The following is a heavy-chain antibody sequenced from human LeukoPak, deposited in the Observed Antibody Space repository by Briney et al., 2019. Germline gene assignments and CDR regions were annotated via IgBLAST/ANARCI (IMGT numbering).Heavy chain of an antibody. CDR3: AMRQYAILTFDY. J-gene: IGHJ4*02. CDR2: ISGGGDST. V-gene: IGHV3-23*01. D-gene: IGHD3-9*01. Sequence: GGSLRLSCAASGFTFNTYAMTWVRQAPGKGLEWVSTISGGGDSTYYADSVKGRFAISRDNSENTLYLQMSSLRAEDTAMYYCAMRQYAILTFDYWGQGTLVTVSS. CDR1: GFTFNTYA.